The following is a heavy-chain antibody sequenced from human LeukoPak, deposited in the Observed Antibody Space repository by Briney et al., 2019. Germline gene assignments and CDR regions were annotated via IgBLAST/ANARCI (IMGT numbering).Heavy chain of an antibody. Sequence: GGSLRLSGGASGFIFSDYYMSWIRQAPGKGLEWVSYMSSSGNTIHYADSVKGRFTISRDNAKNSLYLQMNSLRAEDTAVYYCARSGWNMNYYYYMDVWGKGTTVTVSS. D-gene: IGHD1/OR15-1a*01. CDR1: GFIFSDYY. CDR2: MSSSGNTI. CDR3: ARSGWNMNYYYYMDV. V-gene: IGHV3-11*01. J-gene: IGHJ6*03.